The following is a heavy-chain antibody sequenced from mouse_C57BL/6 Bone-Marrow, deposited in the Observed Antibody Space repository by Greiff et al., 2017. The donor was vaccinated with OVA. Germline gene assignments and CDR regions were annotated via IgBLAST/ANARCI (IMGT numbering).Heavy chain of an antibody. J-gene: IGHJ2*01. CDR1: GFTFTDYY. D-gene: IGHD1-1*01. V-gene: IGHV7-3*01. CDR2: IRNKANGYTS. CDR3: ARWDYGRYYFDY. Sequence: EVNLVESGGGLVQPGGSLSLSCAASGFTFTDYYMSWVRQPPGKALEWLGFIRNKANGYTSEYSAYVKGRFTISRDKSQSILYLQMKALRAEDRATYYCARWDYGRYYFDYWGQGTTLTVSS.